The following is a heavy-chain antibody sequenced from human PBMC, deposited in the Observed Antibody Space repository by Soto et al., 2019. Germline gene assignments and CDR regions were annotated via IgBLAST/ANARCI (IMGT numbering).Heavy chain of an antibody. CDR3: ATSIYSYTYFRY. J-gene: IGHJ4*02. CDR2: IKSKTEGGTT. Sequence: EVQLVESGGALVKPGESLRLSCAASGFTFSNAWMRWVRQAPGKGLEWVGRIKSKTEGGTTDHAAPVKGRFNVSRDDSKNTLYLHMNSLKTEDTAVYYCATSIYSYTYFRYWGQGTLVTVSS. CDR1: GFTFSNAW. D-gene: IGHD5-18*01. V-gene: IGHV3-15*02.